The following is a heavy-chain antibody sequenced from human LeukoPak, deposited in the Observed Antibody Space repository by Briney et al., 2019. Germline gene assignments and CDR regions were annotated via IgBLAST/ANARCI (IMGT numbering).Heavy chain of an antibody. CDR2: ISYDGSNK. CDR1: GFTFSSYA. Sequence: GGSLRLSCAASGFTFSSYAMHWVRQAPGKGLEWVAVISYDGSNKYYADSVKGRFTISRDNSKNTLYLQMNSLRPDDTAVCYCAREPQYWGQGTLITVSS. J-gene: IGHJ4*02. V-gene: IGHV3-30-3*01. CDR3: AREPQY.